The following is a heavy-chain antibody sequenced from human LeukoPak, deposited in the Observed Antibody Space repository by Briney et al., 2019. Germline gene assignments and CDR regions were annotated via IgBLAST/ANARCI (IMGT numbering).Heavy chain of an antibody. CDR1: GFTFSDYY. Sequence: PGGSLRLSCAASGFTFSDYYMSWIRQAPGKGLEWVSYISSSGSTIYYADSVKGRFTISRDNAKNSLYLQMNSLRAEDTAVYYCARESCSGGSCYVYSPGQSDYWGQGTLVTVSS. J-gene: IGHJ4*02. D-gene: IGHD2-15*01. CDR2: ISSSGSTI. CDR3: ARESCSGGSCYVYSPGQSDY. V-gene: IGHV3-11*01.